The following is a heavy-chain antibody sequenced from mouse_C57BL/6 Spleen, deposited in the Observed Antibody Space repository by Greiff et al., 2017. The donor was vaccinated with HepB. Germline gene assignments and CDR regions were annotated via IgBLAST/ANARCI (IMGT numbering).Heavy chain of an antibody. CDR1: GYTFTDYN. D-gene: IGHD2-4*01. CDR3: ARVDYDAWFAY. Sequence: EVKLVESGPELVKPGASVKIPCKASGYTFTDYNMDWVKQSHGKSLEWIGDINPNNGGTIYNQKFKGKATLTVDKSSSTAYMELRSLTSEDTAVYYCARVDYDAWFAYWGQGTLVTVSA. J-gene: IGHJ3*01. CDR2: INPNNGGT. V-gene: IGHV1-18*01.